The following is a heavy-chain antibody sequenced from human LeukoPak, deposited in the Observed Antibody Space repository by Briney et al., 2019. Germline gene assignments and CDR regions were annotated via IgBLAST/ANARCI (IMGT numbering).Heavy chain of an antibody. V-gene: IGHV4-61*02. CDR1: GGSISSGSYY. CDR2: IYTSGST. J-gene: IGHJ5*02. Sequence: PSETLSLTCTVSGGSISSGSYYWSWIRQPAGKGLEWIGRIYTSGSTNYNPSLKSRVTISVDTSKNQFSLKLSSVTAADTALYYCARDSVVPAAIPTKRWFDPWGQGTLVTVSS. D-gene: IGHD2-2*02. CDR3: ARDSVVPAAIPTKRWFDP.